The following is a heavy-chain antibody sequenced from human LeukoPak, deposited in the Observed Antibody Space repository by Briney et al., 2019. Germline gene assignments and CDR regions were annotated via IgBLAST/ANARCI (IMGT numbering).Heavy chain of an antibody. V-gene: IGHV4-30-4*01. D-gene: IGHD3-10*01. J-gene: IGHJ6*02. Sequence: PSQTLSLTCTVSGGCISSGDYYWSWIRQPPGKGLEWIGYIYYRGSTYYNPSLKSRVTISVDTSKNQFSLKLSSVTATDTAVYYCAREKSLVSVRGVSGYYYGMDVWGQGTTVTVSS. CDR1: GGCISSGDYY. CDR2: IYYRGST. CDR3: AREKSLVSVRGVSGYYYGMDV.